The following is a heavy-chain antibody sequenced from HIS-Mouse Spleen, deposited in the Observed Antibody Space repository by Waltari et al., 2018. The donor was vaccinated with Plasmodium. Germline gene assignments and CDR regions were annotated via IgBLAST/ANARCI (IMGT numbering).Heavy chain of an antibody. V-gene: IGHV3-21*01. J-gene: IGHJ3*02. CDR2: ISSSSSYI. Sequence: EVQLVESGGGLVKPGGSLRLPCASSGFPFSSYPMNWVRQAPGKGLEWFSSISSSSSYIYYADSVKGRFTISRDNAKNSLYLQMNSLRAEDTAVYYCARDPPLSITGDLDAFDIWGQGTMVTVSS. D-gene: IGHD7-27*01. CDR1: GFPFSSYP. CDR3: ARDPPLSITGDLDAFDI.